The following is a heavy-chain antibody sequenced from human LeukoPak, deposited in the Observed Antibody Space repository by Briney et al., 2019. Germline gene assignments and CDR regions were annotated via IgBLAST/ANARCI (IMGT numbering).Heavy chain of an antibody. D-gene: IGHD6-19*01. Sequence: GESLQISFKGSGYRFTSYWIGWVRPMPGKGLGWMGIIYPGDSDTRYSPSFQGQVTISADKSISTAYLQWSSLKASDTAMYYCARRPVAVAGTPLDYWGQGTLVTVSS. V-gene: IGHV5-51*01. CDR2: IYPGDSDT. CDR1: GYRFTSYW. J-gene: IGHJ4*02. CDR3: ARRPVAVAGTPLDY.